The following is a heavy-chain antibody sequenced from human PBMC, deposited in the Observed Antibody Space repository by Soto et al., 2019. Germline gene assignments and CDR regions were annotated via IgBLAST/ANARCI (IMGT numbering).Heavy chain of an antibody. J-gene: IGHJ6*02. V-gene: IGHV4-34*01. CDR2: INHSGST. D-gene: IGHD3-10*01. CDR1: GGSFSGYY. CDR3: ARGPPLLWFGELFHGYYYGMDV. Sequence: PSETLSLTCAVYGGSFSGYYWSWIRQPPGKGLEWIGEINHSGSTNYNPSLKSRVTISVDTSKNQFSLKLSSVTAADTAVYYCARGPPLLWFGELFHGYYYGMDVWGQGTTVTVSS.